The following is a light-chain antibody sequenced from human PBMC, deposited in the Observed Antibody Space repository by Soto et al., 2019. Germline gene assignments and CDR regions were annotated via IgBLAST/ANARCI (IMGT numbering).Light chain of an antibody. Sequence: EIVLTQSPGTLSLSPGERATLSCRASQSVISIYLAWYQQKPGQAPRLLIYAASTRATGIPARFSGSGSGTDFTLTINSLAPEDFAIYYCHQRQSWPRTFGQGTKVDI. J-gene: IGKJ1*01. CDR1: QSVISIY. V-gene: IGKV3D-20*02. CDR3: HQRQSWPRT. CDR2: AAS.